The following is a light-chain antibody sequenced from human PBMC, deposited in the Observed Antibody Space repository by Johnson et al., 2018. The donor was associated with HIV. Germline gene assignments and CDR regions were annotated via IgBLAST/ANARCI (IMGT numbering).Light chain of an antibody. Sequence: QSVLTQPPSVSAAPGQKVSISCSGSSSNIGNNYVSWYRQLPGTAPKVLIYENNKRPSGIPDRFSGSKSDTSATLAITGLQTGDEAEYYCGTWDTSLRVGFFGTGTKVTVL. V-gene: IGLV1-51*02. CDR1: SSNIGNNY. J-gene: IGLJ1*01. CDR3: GTWDTSLRVGF. CDR2: ENN.